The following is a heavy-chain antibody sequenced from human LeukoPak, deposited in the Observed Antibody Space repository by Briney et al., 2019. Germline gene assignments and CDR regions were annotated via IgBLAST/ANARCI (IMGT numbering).Heavy chain of an antibody. J-gene: IGHJ4*02. CDR3: AKDYGPYYDSLGPFDY. V-gene: IGHV3-23*01. CDR1: GFTFSSYA. CDR2: ISGSGGST. D-gene: IGHD3-9*01. Sequence: PGGSLRLSCAASGFTFSSYAMSWVRQAPGKGLEWVSAISGSGGSTYYAGSVKGRFTISRDNSKNTLYLQMNSLRAEDTAVYYCAKDYGPYYDSLGPFDYWGQGTLVTVSS.